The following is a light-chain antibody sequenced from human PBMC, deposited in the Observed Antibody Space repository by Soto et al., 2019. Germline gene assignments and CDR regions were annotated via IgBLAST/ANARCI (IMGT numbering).Light chain of an antibody. V-gene: IGKV3-20*01. Sequence: EIVLTQSPGTLSLSPGERATLSCRASPSVSSSYLAWYQQKPGQAPRLLIYGASSRATGIPDRFSGSGSGTDFTLTISRLEPADFAVYYCQQYGSSPPLTFGGGTKVEIK. J-gene: IGKJ4*01. CDR2: GAS. CDR1: PSVSSSY. CDR3: QQYGSSPPLT.